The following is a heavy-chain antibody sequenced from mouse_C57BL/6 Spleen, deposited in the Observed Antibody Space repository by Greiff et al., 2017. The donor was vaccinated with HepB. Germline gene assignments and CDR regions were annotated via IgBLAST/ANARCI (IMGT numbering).Heavy chain of an antibody. CDR3: ARGGAGAWIAY. J-gene: IGHJ3*01. CDR1: GYTFTSYW. D-gene: IGHD3-3*01. Sequence: QVQLQQPGAELVRPGSSVKLSCKASGYTFTSYWMHWVKQRPIQGLEWIGNIDPSDSETHYNQKFKDKATLTVDKSSSTAYMQLSSLTSEDSAVYDGARGGAGAWIAYWGQGTLVTVSA. V-gene: IGHV1-52*01. CDR2: IDPSDSET.